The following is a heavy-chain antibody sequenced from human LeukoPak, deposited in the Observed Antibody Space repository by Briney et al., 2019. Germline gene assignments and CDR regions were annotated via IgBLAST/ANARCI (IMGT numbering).Heavy chain of an antibody. CDR3: ARAMWANYDILTGPPWAPFDY. Sequence: GASVKVSCKASGYTFTSYDINWVRQATGQGLEWMGWMNPNSGNTGYAQKFQGRVTMTRNTSISTAYMELSSLRSEDTAVYYCARAMWANYDILTGPPWAPFDYWGQGTLVTVSS. J-gene: IGHJ4*02. D-gene: IGHD3-9*01. V-gene: IGHV1-8*01. CDR1: GYTFTSYD. CDR2: MNPNSGNT.